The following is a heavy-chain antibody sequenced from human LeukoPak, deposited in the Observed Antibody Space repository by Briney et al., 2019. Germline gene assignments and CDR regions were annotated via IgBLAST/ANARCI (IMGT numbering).Heavy chain of an antibody. CDR3: ARDLHTAMVANGDY. V-gene: IGHV1-2*02. CDR1: GYTFTGHY. D-gene: IGHD5-18*01. Sequence: ASVKVSCKSSGYTFTGHYMHWMRQAPGQGLEWMGWINPNSGVTRYAQRFQGRVTMTRDTSISTAYMELSRLRSDDTAVYYCARDLHTAMVANGDYWGQGTLVTVSS. CDR2: INPNSGVT. J-gene: IGHJ4*02.